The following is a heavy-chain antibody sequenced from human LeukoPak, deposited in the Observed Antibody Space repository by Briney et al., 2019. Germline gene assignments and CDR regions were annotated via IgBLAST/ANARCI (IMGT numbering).Heavy chain of an antibody. CDR2: IYYSGST. CDR1: GGSISTYY. V-gene: IGHV4-59*01. CDR3: ARGIRPFDY. Sequence: SETLSLTCTVSGGSISTYYWSWIRQSPGKGLEWIGYIYYSGSTNYNPSLKSRLTISVDTSKNQFSLKLSSVTAADTAVYYCARGIRPFDYWGQGTLVTVSS. J-gene: IGHJ4*02. D-gene: IGHD1-14*01.